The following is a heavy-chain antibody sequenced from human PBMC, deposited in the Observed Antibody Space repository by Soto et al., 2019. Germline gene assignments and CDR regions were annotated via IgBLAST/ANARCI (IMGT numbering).Heavy chain of an antibody. J-gene: IGHJ4*02. Sequence: PGGSLRLSCVASGFTFSSYAMSWVRQAPGKGLEWVSTITGSGYTTYYADSVKGRFTISRDNSKNTLYLQMNSLRAEDTAVYYCAKDLRRSTSSPYCFDSWGQGTLVTVSS. CDR3: AKDLRRSTSSPYCFDS. CDR1: GFTFSSYA. V-gene: IGHV3-23*01. D-gene: IGHD2-2*01. CDR2: ITGSGYTT.